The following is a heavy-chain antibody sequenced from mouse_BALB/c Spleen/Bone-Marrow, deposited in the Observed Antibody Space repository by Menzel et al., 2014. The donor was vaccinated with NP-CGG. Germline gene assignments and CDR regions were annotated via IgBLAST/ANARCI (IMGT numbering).Heavy chain of an antibody. CDR1: GFSLTSYG. CDR3: ARGSYYEGAMDY. D-gene: IGHD1-1*01. CDR2: IWAGGST. V-gene: IGHV2-9*02. Sequence: VHLVESGPGLVAPSQSLSITCTVSGFSLTSYGVHWVRQPPGKVLEWLGVIWAGGSTNYNSALMSRLSISKDNSKSQVFLEMNSLQTDDTAMYYCARGSYYEGAMDYWGQGTSVTVSS. J-gene: IGHJ4*01.